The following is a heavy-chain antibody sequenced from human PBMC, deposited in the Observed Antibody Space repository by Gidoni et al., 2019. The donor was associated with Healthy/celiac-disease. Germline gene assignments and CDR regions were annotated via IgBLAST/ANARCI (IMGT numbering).Heavy chain of an antibody. V-gene: IGHV3-30-3*01. CDR3: ARTFGGVIDYDAFDI. Sequence: QVQLVESGGGVVQPGRSLRLSCAATGFTFSSYAMHWVRQAQGKGLEWVAVISYDGSNKYYADSVKGRFTISRDNSKNTLDLQMNSLRAEDTAVYYCARTFGGVIDYDAFDIWGQGTMVTVSS. D-gene: IGHD3-16*02. CDR2: ISYDGSNK. J-gene: IGHJ3*02. CDR1: GFTFSSYA.